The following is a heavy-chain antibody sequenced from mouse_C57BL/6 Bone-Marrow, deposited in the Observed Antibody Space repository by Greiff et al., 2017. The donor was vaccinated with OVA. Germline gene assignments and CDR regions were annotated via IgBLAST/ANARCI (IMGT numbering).Heavy chain of an antibody. V-gene: IGHV1-50*01. CDR1: GYTFTSYW. Sequence: VQLQQPGAELVKPGASVKLSCKASGYTFTSYWMQWVKQRPGQGLEWIGEIDPSDSYTNYNQKFKGKATLTVDTSSSTAYMQLSSLTSEDSAVYYGAREDFYWYFDVWGTGTTVTVSS. CDR2: IDPSDSYT. J-gene: IGHJ1*03. CDR3: AREDFYWYFDV.